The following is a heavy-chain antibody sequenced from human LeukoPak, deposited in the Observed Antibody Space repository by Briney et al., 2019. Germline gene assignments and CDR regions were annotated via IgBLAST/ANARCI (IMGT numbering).Heavy chain of an antibody. CDR3: ARDDFEGFGDAFDI. CDR1: GGSIRSSSYY. Sequence: SETLSLTCTVSGGSIRSSSYYWGWIRQPPGKGLEWIGSIYYSGGTYYNPSLKSRVTISVDTSKNQSSLKLSSVTAADTAVYYCARDDFEGFGDAFDIWGQGTMVTVSS. J-gene: IGHJ3*02. D-gene: IGHD3-10*01. CDR2: IYYSGGT. V-gene: IGHV4-39*07.